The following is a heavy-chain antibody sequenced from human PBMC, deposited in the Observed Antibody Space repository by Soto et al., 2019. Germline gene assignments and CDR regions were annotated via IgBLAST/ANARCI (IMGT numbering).Heavy chain of an antibody. V-gene: IGHV3-48*02. CDR1: GFIFSSYS. Sequence: EVQLVESGGDWVQPGGSLRLSCAASGFIFSSYSMTWVRQAPGKGLEWVSYISSGGSSIYHADSVKGRFTISRDNAKNSLYLQMNSLRDEDTAVYYCARPGGYGMDVWGQGTTVTVFS. J-gene: IGHJ6*02. D-gene: IGHD3-10*01. CDR2: ISSGGSSI. CDR3: ARPGGYGMDV.